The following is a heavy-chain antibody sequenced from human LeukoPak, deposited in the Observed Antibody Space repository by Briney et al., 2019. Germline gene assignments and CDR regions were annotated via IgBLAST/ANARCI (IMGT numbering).Heavy chain of an antibody. D-gene: IGHD6-25*01. J-gene: IGHJ4*02. CDR1: GFTFSSYS. CDR2: ISSSSSYI. CDR3: ARSPQRRGYYFDY. V-gene: IGHV3-21*01. Sequence: PGGSLRLSCAASGFTFSSYSMNWVRQAPGKGLEWVSSISSSSSYIYYADSVKGRFTISRDNAKNSLYLQMNSLRAEDTAVYYCARSPQRRGYYFDYWGQGTLVTVSS.